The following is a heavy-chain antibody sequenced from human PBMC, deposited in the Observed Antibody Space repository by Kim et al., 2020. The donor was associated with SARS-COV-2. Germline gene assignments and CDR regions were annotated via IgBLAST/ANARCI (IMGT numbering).Heavy chain of an antibody. V-gene: IGHV3-21*06. D-gene: IGHD3-10*01. J-gene: IGHJ4*02. CDR3: ARVDGSGTYTLDY. Sequence: YYADSVTGRFPISRDDATNSLFLQMNSLRAEDTATYYCARVDGSGTYTLDYWGQGTRVTVSS.